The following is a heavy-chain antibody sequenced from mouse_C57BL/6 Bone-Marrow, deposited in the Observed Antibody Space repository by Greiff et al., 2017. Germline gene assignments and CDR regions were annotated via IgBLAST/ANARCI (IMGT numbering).Heavy chain of an antibody. CDR1: GFNITDYY. Sequence: VQLQQSGAELVRPGASVKLSCTASGFNITDYYMHWVKQRPEQGLEWIGRIDPEDGDTEYAPKFQGKATLTADTSSNTAYLQPSSLTSEDTAVYYWTHYGANWDFDVWGTGTTVTVSS. J-gene: IGHJ1*03. V-gene: IGHV14-1*01. CDR2: IDPEDGDT. CDR3: THYGANWDFDV. D-gene: IGHD1-1*01.